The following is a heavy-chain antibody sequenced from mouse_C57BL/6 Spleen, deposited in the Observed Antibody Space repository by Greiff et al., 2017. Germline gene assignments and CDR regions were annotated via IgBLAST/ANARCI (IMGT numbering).Heavy chain of an antibody. Sequence: VQLQQPGAELVKPGASVKLSCKASGYTFTSYWMHWVKQRPGQGLEWIGMIHPNSGSTNYNEKFKSKATLTVDKSSSTAYMQLSSLTSEDSAVYYCARSPYSPYYAMDYWGQGTSVTVSS. CDR2: IHPNSGST. CDR3: ARSPYSPYYAMDY. V-gene: IGHV1-64*01. CDR1: GYTFTSYW. J-gene: IGHJ4*01.